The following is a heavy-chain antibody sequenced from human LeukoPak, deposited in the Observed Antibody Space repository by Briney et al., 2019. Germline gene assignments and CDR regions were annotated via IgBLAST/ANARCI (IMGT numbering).Heavy chain of an antibody. CDR2: INPSGGST. CDR3: AREGVAVARGYYYYMDV. V-gene: IGHV1-46*03. Sequence: ASVKVSCNESAYTFTSYYIHSGVFAPRPRIKWIVIINPSGGSTRYAEKFQGRVTMTMDTATSTVHMELSSLRSEDTAVYYCAREGVAVARGYYYYMDVWGKGTTVTVSS. CDR1: AYTFTSYY. J-gene: IGHJ6*03. D-gene: IGHD6-19*01.